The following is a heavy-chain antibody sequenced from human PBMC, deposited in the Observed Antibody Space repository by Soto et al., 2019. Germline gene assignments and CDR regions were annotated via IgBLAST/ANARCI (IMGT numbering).Heavy chain of an antibody. CDR2: ITGNGDST. Sequence: PGGSLRLSCVASGFTFRNYAMSWVRQAPGKGLEWVSIITGNGDSTHSADSVQGRFSISRDNSKNTLYLQMNSLKVEDTAIYYCAKGNDFWSGSFGYWDQGNLVTVS. CDR3: AKGNDFWSGSFGY. CDR1: GFTFRNYA. J-gene: IGHJ4*02. D-gene: IGHD3-3*01. V-gene: IGHV3-23*01.